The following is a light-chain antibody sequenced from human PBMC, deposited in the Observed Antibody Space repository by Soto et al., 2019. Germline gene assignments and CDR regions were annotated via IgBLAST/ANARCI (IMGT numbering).Light chain of an antibody. CDR3: CSYAGSPRYV. Sequence: QSVLTQPRSVSGSPGQSVTISCTGTSSDVGGYNYVSWYQQHPGKAPKVMIYDVSERPSGVPDRCSGSKSGNTASLTISGLQAEDEADYYCCSYAGSPRYVLGPGTKVTVL. CDR1: SSDVGGYNY. V-gene: IGLV2-11*01. J-gene: IGLJ1*01. CDR2: DVS.